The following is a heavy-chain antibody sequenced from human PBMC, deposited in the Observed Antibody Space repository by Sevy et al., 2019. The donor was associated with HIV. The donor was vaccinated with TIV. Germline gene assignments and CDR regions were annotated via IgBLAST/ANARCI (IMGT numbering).Heavy chain of an antibody. D-gene: IGHD2-15*01. V-gene: IGHV4-4*07. CDR2: IYSSGST. CDR3: ARGFSSGGSSYYFDN. Sequence: SETLSLTCTVSGDSIRNYYWTWIRQPAGKGLEWIGRIYSSGSTNYNPSLRSRVTMSVDTSKNHFSLKLSSVTAADTAVYYCARGFSSGGSSYYFDNWGQGALVTVSS. CDR1: GDSIRNYY. J-gene: IGHJ4*02.